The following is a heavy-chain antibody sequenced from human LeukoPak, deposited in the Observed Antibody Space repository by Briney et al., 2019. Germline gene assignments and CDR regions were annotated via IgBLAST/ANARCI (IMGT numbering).Heavy chain of an antibody. Sequence: PGGSLRLSCAASGFTFSNYAMSWVRQAPGKGLEWVANINQDETEKYFVDAVKGRFTISRDNAQNSVYLQMSSLRAEDTAIYYCARDIRKRGYYDFWSGYYKGSPIYYGMDVWGQGTAVTVSS. CDR1: GFTFSNYA. CDR3: ARDIRKRGYYDFWSGYYKGSPIYYGMDV. CDR2: INQDETEK. D-gene: IGHD3-3*01. V-gene: IGHV3-7*03. J-gene: IGHJ6*02.